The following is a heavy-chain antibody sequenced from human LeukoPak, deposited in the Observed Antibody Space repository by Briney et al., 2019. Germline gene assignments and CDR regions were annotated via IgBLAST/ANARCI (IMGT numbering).Heavy chain of an antibody. V-gene: IGHV4-59*01. J-gene: IGHJ4*02. Sequence: PSETLSLTCTVSGGSISPYYWSWIRQPPGKGLEWIGYIYYSGSTNYIPSLKSRVTVSVDTSKKQFSLKLNSVTAADTAVYYCARGKGYFDYWGQGTLVTVSS. CDR2: IYYSGST. CDR1: GGSISPYY. CDR3: ARGKGYFDY.